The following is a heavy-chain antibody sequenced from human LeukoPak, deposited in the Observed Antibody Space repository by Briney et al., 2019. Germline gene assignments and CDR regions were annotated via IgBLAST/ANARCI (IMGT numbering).Heavy chain of an antibody. J-gene: IGHJ4*02. V-gene: IGHV4-39*01. CDR1: GGSISSSTYY. CDR2: IYYSGST. CDR3: VRGSTLRHYQY. Sequence: TSETLSLTCTVSGGSISSSTYYCGWIRRPPGKGLEWIGSIYYSGSTYYNPSLKSRTTVSVDTSKNQFSLKLSSVTAADTAVYYCVRGSTLRHYQYWGQGTLVTVSS. D-gene: IGHD3-16*01.